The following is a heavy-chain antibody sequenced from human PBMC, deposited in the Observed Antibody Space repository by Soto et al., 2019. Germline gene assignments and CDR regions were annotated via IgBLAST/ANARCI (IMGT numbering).Heavy chain of an antibody. CDR2: IIPILGSA. Sequence: QVQLVPSGAEVKKPGSSVKVSCKASGGTFSSYAISWVRQAPGQGLEWMGGIIPILGSANYAQKFQDRVTITADESTTTTYMELSSLRSEDAAVYYCASRERVDAFDIWGQGTMVTVSS. CDR3: ASRERVDAFDI. J-gene: IGHJ3*02. CDR1: GGTFSSYA. D-gene: IGHD1-26*01. V-gene: IGHV1-69*01.